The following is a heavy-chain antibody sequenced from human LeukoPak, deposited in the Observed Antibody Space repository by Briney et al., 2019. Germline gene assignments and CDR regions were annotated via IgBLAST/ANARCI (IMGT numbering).Heavy chain of an antibody. CDR3: ARTDIVVVPAAQKLYWYFDL. CDR1: GGSFSGYY. V-gene: IGHV4-34*01. J-gene: IGHJ2*01. CDR2: INHSGST. Sequence: PSETLSLTCAVYGGSFSGYYWSWIRQPPGKGLEWIGEINHSGSTNYNPSLKSRVTISVDTSKNPFSLKLSSVTAADTAVYYCARTDIVVVPAAQKLYWYFDLWGRGTLVTVSS. D-gene: IGHD2-2*01.